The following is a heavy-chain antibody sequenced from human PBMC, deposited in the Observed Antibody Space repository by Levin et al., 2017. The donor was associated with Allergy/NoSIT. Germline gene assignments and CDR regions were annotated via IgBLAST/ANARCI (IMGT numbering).Heavy chain of an antibody. CDR3: TTPPLPGPEKTNDY. CDR2: IKSKTDGGTT. Sequence: GESLKISCAASXXXXSIPGVRRGGQAPGKGLEWVGRIKSKTDGGTTDYAAPVKGRFTISRDDSKNTLYLQMNSLKTEDTAVYYCTTPPLPGPEKTNDYWGQGTLVTVSS. CDR1: XXXXSIPG. V-gene: IGHV3-15*01. D-gene: IGHD1-14*01. J-gene: IGHJ4*02.